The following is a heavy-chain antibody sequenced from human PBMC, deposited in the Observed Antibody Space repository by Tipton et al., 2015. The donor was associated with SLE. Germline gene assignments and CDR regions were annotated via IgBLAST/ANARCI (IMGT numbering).Heavy chain of an antibody. CDR2: ISYSGST. Sequence: LRLSCTVSGGSISTYYWSWIRQPPGKGLEWIGYISYSGSTHYSPSLKSRVTISLDTSKNQFSLRLSSVTAADTAVYYCARGRYSSSSVYYYYYMDVWGKGTTVTVSS. J-gene: IGHJ6*03. D-gene: IGHD6-6*01. CDR3: ARGRYSSSSVYYYYYMDV. CDR1: GGSISTYY. V-gene: IGHV4-59*01.